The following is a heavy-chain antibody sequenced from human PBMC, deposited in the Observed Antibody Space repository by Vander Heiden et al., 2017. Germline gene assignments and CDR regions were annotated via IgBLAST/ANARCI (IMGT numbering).Heavy chain of an antibody. Sequence: QVQLVQSGAEVKKPGASVKVSCKAAGYTFTGYYMHWVRQAPGQGLEWMGWINPNSGGTNYAQKFQGRFTMTRDTSISTAYMELSRLRSDDTAVYYCARDWVDCGGYCMDVWGQGTTVTVSS. D-gene: IGHD2-21*01. CDR2: INPNSGGT. J-gene: IGHJ6*02. CDR3: ARDWVDCGGYCMDV. CDR1: GYTFTGYY. V-gene: IGHV1-2*02.